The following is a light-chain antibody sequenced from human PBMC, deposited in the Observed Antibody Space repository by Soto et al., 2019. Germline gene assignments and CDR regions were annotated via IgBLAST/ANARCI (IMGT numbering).Light chain of an antibody. J-gene: IGKJ2*01. V-gene: IGKV1-12*01. Sequence: DIQTTQSPSTVSASVGDRVTITCRASHPISSWLAWFRQRPGKAPELLIYAASTLHSGVPSRFSGSGSGTDFALTISGLQPEDFATYYCQQASSFPHTFGQGTRVDIK. CDR2: AAS. CDR1: HPISSW. CDR3: QQASSFPHT.